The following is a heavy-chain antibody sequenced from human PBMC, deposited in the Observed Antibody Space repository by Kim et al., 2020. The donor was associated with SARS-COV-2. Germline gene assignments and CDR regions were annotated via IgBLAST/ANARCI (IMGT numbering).Heavy chain of an antibody. V-gene: IGHV4-31*02. Sequence: LKSRVTISVDTSKNQFSLKLNSVTAADTGVYYCARLSKIVAAAGGWFDPWGQGTLVTVSS. D-gene: IGHD1-26*01. J-gene: IGHJ5*02. CDR3: ARLSKIVAAAGGWFDP.